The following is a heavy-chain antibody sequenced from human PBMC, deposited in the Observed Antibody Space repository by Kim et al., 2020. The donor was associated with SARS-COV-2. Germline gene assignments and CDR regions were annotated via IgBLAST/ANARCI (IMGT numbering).Heavy chain of an antibody. V-gene: IGHV3-43*01. CDR1: GFTFDDYT. CDR3: AKVKYSSSWYPLDY. CDR2: ISWDGGST. J-gene: IGHJ4*02. Sequence: GGSLRLSCAASGFTFDDYTMHWVRQAPGKGLEWVSLISWDGGSTYYADSVKGRFTISRDNSKNSLYLQMNSLRTEDTALYYCAKVKYSSSWYPLDYWGQGTLVTVSS. D-gene: IGHD6-13*01.